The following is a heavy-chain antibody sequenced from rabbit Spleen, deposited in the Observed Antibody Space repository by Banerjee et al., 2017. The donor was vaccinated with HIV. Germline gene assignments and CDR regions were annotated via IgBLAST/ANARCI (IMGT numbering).Heavy chain of an antibody. Sequence: EESGGGLVQPEGSLTLTCTASGFSFSSDYWIYWVRQAPGKGLEWVARIYGVGGSTSYANWVKGRFTVSRPSSTTVTLQMTSLTVADTATYFCARDTGSSFSTYGMDLRGQGTLVTVS. D-gene: IGHD8-1*01. CDR3: ARDTGSSFSTYGMDL. CDR1: GFSFSSDYW. J-gene: IGHJ6*01. CDR2: IYGVGGST. V-gene: IGHV1S45*01.